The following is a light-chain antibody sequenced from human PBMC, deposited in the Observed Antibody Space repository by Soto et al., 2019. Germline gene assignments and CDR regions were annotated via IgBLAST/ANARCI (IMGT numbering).Light chain of an antibody. CDR3: QHCYSSPYT. J-gene: IGKJ2*01. CDR1: QRINNY. V-gene: IGKV1-39*01. CDR2: AAS. Sequence: DIQMTQSPSSLSASEGDRVTITCRASQRINNYLNWYQQKPGQAPKLLIYAASSLQSGVPSRFTGSGSGTDFTLSISDLQPGDFASYSCQHCYSSPYTFGHGTKLEIK.